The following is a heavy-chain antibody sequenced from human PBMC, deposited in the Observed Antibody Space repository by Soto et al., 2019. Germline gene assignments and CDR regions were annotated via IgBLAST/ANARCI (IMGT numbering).Heavy chain of an antibody. CDR2: ISYDGSDK. CDR1: GFSFSSYG. CDR3: ARLWVGATLYRYYYYGMDV. Sequence: GGSLRLSCAASGFSFSSYGMQWVRQAPGKGLEWLAVISYDGSDKFYGDSVKGRFTISRDNSKNTLFLQVNSLSEEDTAVYYCARLWVGATLYRYYYYGMDVWGQGTTVTVSS. V-gene: IGHV3-30*03. D-gene: IGHD1-26*01. J-gene: IGHJ6*02.